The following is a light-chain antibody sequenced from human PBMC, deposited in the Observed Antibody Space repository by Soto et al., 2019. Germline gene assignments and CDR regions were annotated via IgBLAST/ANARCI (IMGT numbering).Light chain of an antibody. CDR3: QQYNNWPPT. J-gene: IGKJ1*01. Sequence: EIVMTQSPATLSVSPGERATLSCRASQSVSSNLAWYRQKPGQAPRLLIYGASTRATGIPARFSGSGSGTEFTLTISSLQSEDFAVYYCQQYNNWPPTFGQGTKVEIK. CDR1: QSVSSN. V-gene: IGKV3-15*01. CDR2: GAS.